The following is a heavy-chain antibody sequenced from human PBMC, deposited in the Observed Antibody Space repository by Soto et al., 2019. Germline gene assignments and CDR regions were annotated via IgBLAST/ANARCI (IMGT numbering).Heavy chain of an antibody. CDR2: ISYDGSNK. CDR1: GFTFSSYA. Sequence: QVQLVESGGGVVQPGRSLRLSCAASGFTFSSYAMHWVRQAPGKGLEWVAVISYDGSNKYYADSVKGRFTISRDNSKNTLYLQMNSLRAEDTAVYYCARARTYYYDSSGYKGGFDPWGQGTLVTVSS. J-gene: IGHJ5*02. D-gene: IGHD3-22*01. CDR3: ARARTYYYDSSGYKGGFDP. V-gene: IGHV3-30-3*01.